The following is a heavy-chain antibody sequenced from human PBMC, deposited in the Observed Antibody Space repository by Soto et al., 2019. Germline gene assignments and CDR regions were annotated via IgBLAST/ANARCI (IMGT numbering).Heavy chain of an antibody. V-gene: IGHV3-48*03. CDR1: GFTFSSYE. CDR2: ISSSGSTI. Sequence: QPGGSLRLSCAASGFTFSSYEMNWVRQAPGKGLEWVSYISSSGSTIYYADSVKGRFTISRDNAKNSLYLQMNSLRAEDTAVYYCARGAPSSIAALSEFDYWGQGTLVTVSS. D-gene: IGHD6-6*01. CDR3: ARGAPSSIAALSEFDY. J-gene: IGHJ4*02.